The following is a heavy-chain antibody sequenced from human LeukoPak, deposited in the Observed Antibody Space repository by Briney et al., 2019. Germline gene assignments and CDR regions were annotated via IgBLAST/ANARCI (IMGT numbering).Heavy chain of an antibody. V-gene: IGHV3-15*01. Sequence: GGSLRLSCAASGCTFKNAWMSWVRQAPGKGLEWVGRIRSKRDGGTTDYVAPVKGRFTISRDDSKNTLYLQMNSLKTEDTAVYYCGWDDKSVFDYWGQGTLVTVSS. CDR2: IRSKRDGGTT. D-gene: IGHD1-26*01. CDR3: GWDDKSVFDY. CDR1: GCTFKNAW. J-gene: IGHJ4*02.